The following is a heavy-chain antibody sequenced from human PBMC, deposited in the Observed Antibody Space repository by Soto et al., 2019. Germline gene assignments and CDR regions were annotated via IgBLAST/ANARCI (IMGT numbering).Heavy chain of an antibody. Sequence: GASVKVSCKTSGGTFSGYAIIWVRQAPGQGLEWMGGIIPIFDTANYAQKFQGRVTITADESTSTAYMELSSLRSEDTAVYYCARHDCISTSCYYYCYHSMDVWGQGTTVTVSS. J-gene: IGHJ6*02. D-gene: IGHD2-2*01. CDR1: GGTFSGYA. CDR2: IIPIFDTA. CDR3: ARHDCISTSCYYYCYHSMDV. V-gene: IGHV1-69*13.